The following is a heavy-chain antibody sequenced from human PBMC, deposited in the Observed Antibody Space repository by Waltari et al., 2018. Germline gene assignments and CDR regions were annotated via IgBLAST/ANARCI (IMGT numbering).Heavy chain of an antibody. J-gene: IGHJ3*02. D-gene: IGHD3-22*01. Sequence: QLQLQESGPGLVKPSETLSLTCTVSGGSISSSSYYWGWIRQPPGKGLEWIGSIYYSGSTYYNPSLKSRVTISVDTSKNQFSLKLSSVTAADTAVYYCASYYYDSSGRKEDAFDIWAKGQWSPSLQ. CDR3: ASYYYDSSGRKEDAFDI. CDR1: GGSISSSSYY. CDR2: IYYSGST. V-gene: IGHV4-39*01.